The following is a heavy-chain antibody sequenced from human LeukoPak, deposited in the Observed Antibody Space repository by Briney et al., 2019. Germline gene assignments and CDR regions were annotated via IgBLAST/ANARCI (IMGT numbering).Heavy chain of an antibody. CDR2: RNPNSGST. J-gene: IGHJ6*02. CDR3: ARGGILVQGVTILYGMDV. Sequence: ASVKVSCKTSGYSFSTFDINWVRQATGQGLEWTGWRNPNSGSTNYEQKFQGRLTMTRDTSISTAYMELSSLRSEDTAVYYCARGGILVQGVTILYGMDVWGQGTTVTVSS. D-gene: IGHD3-10*01. CDR1: GYSFSTFD. V-gene: IGHV1-8*01.